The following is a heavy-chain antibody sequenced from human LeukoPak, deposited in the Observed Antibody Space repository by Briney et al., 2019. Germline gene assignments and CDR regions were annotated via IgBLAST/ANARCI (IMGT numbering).Heavy chain of an antibody. D-gene: IGHD1-26*01. CDR3: ARVSRGSFWFDP. CDR1: GYTFTGYY. Sequence: ASVKVSCKASGYTFTGYYMHWVRQAPGQGLEWMGWINPNSGGTNYAQKFQGRVTMTRDTSITTVYMELSRLKSDDTAVYYCARVSRGSFWFDPWGQGTLVTVSS. J-gene: IGHJ5*02. CDR2: INPNSGGT. V-gene: IGHV1-2*02.